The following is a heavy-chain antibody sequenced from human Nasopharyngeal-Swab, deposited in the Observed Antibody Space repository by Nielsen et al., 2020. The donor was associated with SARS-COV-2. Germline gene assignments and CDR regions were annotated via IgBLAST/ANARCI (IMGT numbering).Heavy chain of an antibody. D-gene: IGHD5-18*01. CDR2: ITWNRGNK. CDR3: AKARRTDTYGFESFDY. CDR1: GFTFENYA. V-gene: IGHV3-9*01. Sequence: GGSLRLSCAASGFTFENYAMHWVRQPPGKGLEWVSGITWNRGNKGYAESVQGRFTISRDNARNSLYLQMNSLRAEDTALYYCAKARRTDTYGFESFDYWGQGTLVTVSS. J-gene: IGHJ4*02.